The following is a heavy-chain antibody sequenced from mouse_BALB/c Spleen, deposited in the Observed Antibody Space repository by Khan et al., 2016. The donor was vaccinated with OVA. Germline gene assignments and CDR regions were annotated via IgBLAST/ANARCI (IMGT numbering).Heavy chain of an antibody. CDR1: GFTFSTYG. Sequence: EVELVESGGDLVKPGGSLKLSCAASGFTFSTYGMSWVHQTPDKRLEWVATISSGGTYTYYPDSVKGRFTISRDNAKNTLYLQMSSLRSEDTAMHYCARHWVGVMDYWGQGTSVTVSS. CDR3: ARHWVGVMDY. CDR2: ISSGGTYT. J-gene: IGHJ4*01. D-gene: IGHD4-1*01. V-gene: IGHV5-6*01.